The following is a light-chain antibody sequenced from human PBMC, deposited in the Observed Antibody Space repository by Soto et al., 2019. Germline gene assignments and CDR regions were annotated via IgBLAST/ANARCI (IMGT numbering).Light chain of an antibody. J-gene: IGKJ3*01. CDR1: QSFSSSY. Sequence: ESVLTQSPGTLSLSQGERATLSCRASQSFSSSYVAWYLQKPGQAPRLLIYVASRRATGLPDRFSGSGSGTDFTLNISRLEPEDLAVYDCQQYGSSPLFTFGPGTKVDIK. CDR3: QQYGSSPLFT. V-gene: IGKV3-20*01. CDR2: VAS.